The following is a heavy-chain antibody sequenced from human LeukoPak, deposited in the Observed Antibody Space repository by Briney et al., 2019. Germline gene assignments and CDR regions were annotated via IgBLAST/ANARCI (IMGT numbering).Heavy chain of an antibody. D-gene: IGHD6-6*01. V-gene: IGHV4-59*01. CDR1: GGSISSYY. CDR2: IYYSGST. CDR3: ARGRIAARLYYYYYYMDV. Sequence: SETLSLTCTVSGGSISSYYWSWIRQPPGKGLEWIGYIYYSGSTNYNPSLKSRVTISVDTSKNQFFLKLSSVTAADTAVYYCARGRIAARLYYYYYYMDVWGKGTTVTVSS. J-gene: IGHJ6*03.